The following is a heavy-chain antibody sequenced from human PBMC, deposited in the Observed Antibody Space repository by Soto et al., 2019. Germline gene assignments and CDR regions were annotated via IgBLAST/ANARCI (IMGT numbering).Heavy chain of an antibody. Sequence: QVKLVQSGAEAKKPGSSVKVSCKASGGTFSSYTISWVRQARGQGLEWMGRIIPILGIANYAQKFQGRVTITADKSTSTAYMELSSLRSEDTAVYYCARDFWSGYLGYYYMDVWGKGTTVTVSS. J-gene: IGHJ6*03. CDR1: GGTFSSYT. CDR3: ARDFWSGYLGYYYMDV. V-gene: IGHV1-69*08. D-gene: IGHD3-3*01. CDR2: IIPILGIA.